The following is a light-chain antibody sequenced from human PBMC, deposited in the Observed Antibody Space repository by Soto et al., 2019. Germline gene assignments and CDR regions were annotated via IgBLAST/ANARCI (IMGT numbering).Light chain of an antibody. CDR2: DVS. CDR1: SSDVGGYNY. Sequence: QSALTQPASVSGSPGQSITISCTGTSSDVGGYNYVSWYQQHPGKAPKLMIYDVSNRPSGVSKRFSGSKSGNTASLTISGLQAEDEAEYYCSSDTSDSTLGVFGGGTKLTVL. J-gene: IGLJ3*02. V-gene: IGLV2-14*01. CDR3: SSDTSDSTLGV.